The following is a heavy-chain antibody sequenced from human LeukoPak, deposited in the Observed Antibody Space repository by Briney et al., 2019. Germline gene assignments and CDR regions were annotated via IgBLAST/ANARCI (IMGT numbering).Heavy chain of an antibody. D-gene: IGHD3-16*02. CDR3: ASLLRG. V-gene: IGHV3-74*01. CDR1: GFTFSNYW. CDR2: INSDGTFT. J-gene: IGHJ4*02. Sequence: PGGSLRLSCAASGFTFSNYWMHWVRQVPGKGLVWVSRINSDGTFTTYADSVKGRFTISRDNTRNTLYLQMNSLRAEDTAVYYCASLLRGWGQGTLVTVSP.